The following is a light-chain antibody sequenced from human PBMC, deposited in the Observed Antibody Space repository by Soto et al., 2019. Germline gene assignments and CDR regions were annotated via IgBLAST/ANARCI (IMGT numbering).Light chain of an antibody. Sequence: QSVLTQPPSVSGAPGQRVTISCTGSSSNIGANNDVHWYQQLPGTAPKLLIYDNTNRPSGVPGRFSGSKSGTSASLAITGLQAEDEADYHCQSYDTSLSGYVFGTGTKLTVL. V-gene: IGLV1-40*01. CDR3: QSYDTSLSGYV. CDR2: DNT. J-gene: IGLJ1*01. CDR1: SSNIGANND.